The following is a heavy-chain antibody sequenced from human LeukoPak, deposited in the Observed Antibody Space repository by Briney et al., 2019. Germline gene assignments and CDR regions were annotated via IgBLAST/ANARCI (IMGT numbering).Heavy chain of an antibody. CDR2: IRYDGSNK. D-gene: IGHD3-10*01. J-gene: IGHJ4*02. Sequence: GGSLRLSCAASGFTFSSYGMHWVRQAPGKGLEWVAFIRYDGSNKYYADSVKGRFTISRENSKNTLYLQMNSLRDEDTAVYYCAKGPSRSGSYYSDVDYWGQGTLVTVSS. V-gene: IGHV3-30*02. CDR1: GFTFSSYG. CDR3: AKGPSRSGSYYSDVDY.